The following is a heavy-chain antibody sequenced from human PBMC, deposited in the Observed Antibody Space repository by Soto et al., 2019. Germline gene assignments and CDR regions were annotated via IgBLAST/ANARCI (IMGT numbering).Heavy chain of an antibody. CDR2: ISGSGGST. V-gene: IGHV3-23*01. D-gene: IGHD4-17*01. J-gene: IGHJ3*01. CDR3: AKDSTKYGDDSDAFDF. CDR1: GFTFSSYA. Sequence: EVQLLESGGGLVQPGGSLRLSCAASGFTFSSYAMSWVRQAPGKGLEWVSAISGSGGSTYYADSVNGRFTISRDNSKNTLYLQMNSLRAEDTAVYYCAKDSTKYGDDSDAFDFWGQGTMVTVSS.